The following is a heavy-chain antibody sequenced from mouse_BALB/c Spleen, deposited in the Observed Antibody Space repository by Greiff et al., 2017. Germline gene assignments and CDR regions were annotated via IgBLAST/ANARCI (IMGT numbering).Heavy chain of an antibody. V-gene: IGHV1S137*01. CDR3: ASSYYDSMDY. J-gene: IGHJ4*01. CDR1: GYTFTDYA. Sequence: VQLQQSGAELVRPGVSVKISCKGSGYTFTDYAMHWVKQSHAKSLEWIGVISTYYGDASYNQKFKGKATMTVDKSSSTAYMELRSLTSEDTAVYYCASSYYDSMDYWGQGTSVTVSS. D-gene: IGHD2-12*01. CDR2: ISTYYGDA.